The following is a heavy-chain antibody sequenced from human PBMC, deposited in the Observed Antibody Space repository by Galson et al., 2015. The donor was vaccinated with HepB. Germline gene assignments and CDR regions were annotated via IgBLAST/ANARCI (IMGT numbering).Heavy chain of an antibody. D-gene: IGHD2-21*01. V-gene: IGHV4-34*01. Sequence: SETLSLTCAVYGGSFSGYYWSWIRQPPGKGLEWLGEINHSGSTNYNPSLKSRVTISVDTSKNQFSLKLSSVTAADTAVYYCARDRGQHKRGYYYYYGMDVWGQGTTVTVSS. CDR3: ARDRGQHKRGYYYYYGMDV. J-gene: IGHJ6*02. CDR1: GGSFSGYY. CDR2: INHSGST.